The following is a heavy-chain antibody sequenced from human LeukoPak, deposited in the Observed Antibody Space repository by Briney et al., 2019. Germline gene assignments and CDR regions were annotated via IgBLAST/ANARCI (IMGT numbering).Heavy chain of an antibody. CDR1: GGSISSGDYY. V-gene: IGHV4-30-4*08. Sequence: SETLSLTCTVSGGSISSGDYYWRWIRQPPGKGLEWIGYIYYSGSTYYNPSLKSRVTISVETSKNQFSLKLSSVTAADTAVYYCAREFGVVTVYYDYWGQGTLVTVSS. J-gene: IGHJ4*02. CDR3: AREFGVVTVYYDY. D-gene: IGHD3-3*01. CDR2: IYYSGST.